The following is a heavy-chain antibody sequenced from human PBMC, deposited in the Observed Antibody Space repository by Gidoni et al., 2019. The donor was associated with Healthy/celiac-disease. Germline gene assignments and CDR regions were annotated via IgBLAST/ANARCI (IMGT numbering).Heavy chain of an antibody. J-gene: IGHJ2*01. D-gene: IGHD2-15*01. CDR3: AITCSTAFGRYVDL. Sequence: QVHLQESGQGLVKPSGTLYLTCAVSGGSVSSSTWWSWVRKPPGKGLEWIWEVYHSGSTNYNPSLKSRVTISVDKSKTQFSLKLSSVTAADSAVYYCAITCSTAFGRYVDLWGRGTLVPVSS. CDR1: GGSVSSSTW. CDR2: VYHSGST. V-gene: IGHV4-4*02.